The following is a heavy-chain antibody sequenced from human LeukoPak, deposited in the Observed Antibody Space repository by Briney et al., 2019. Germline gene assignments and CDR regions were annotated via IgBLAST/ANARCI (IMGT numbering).Heavy chain of an antibody. CDR3: ARDSITMIEGPYDAFDI. CDR2: VFYTGIP. J-gene: IGHJ3*02. Sequence: SETLSLTCSVSGGSVSNYYWSWIRQPPGKGREGSGYVFYTGIPTYNPPLNIQVPIFEYHSKTHFSLSLYSVTLAATAVYYCARDSITMIEGPYDAFDIWGQGTMVTVSS. D-gene: IGHD3-22*01. CDR1: GGSVSNYY. V-gene: IGHV4-4*08.